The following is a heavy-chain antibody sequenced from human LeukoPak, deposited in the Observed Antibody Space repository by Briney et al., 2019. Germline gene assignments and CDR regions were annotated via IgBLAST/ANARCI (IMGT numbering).Heavy chain of an antibody. V-gene: IGHV4-39*07. Sequence: SETLSLTCTVSGDSVSSSICYWGWIRQPPGKGLEWIGNIYYGGNTYYNASLKSRVTKSVDTSKNQFSLRLSSVTAADTAVYYCARDLGGTTGKFDYWGQGTLVTVSS. CDR3: ARDLGGTTGKFDY. CDR2: IYYGGNT. CDR1: GDSVSSSICY. J-gene: IGHJ4*02. D-gene: IGHD1-7*01.